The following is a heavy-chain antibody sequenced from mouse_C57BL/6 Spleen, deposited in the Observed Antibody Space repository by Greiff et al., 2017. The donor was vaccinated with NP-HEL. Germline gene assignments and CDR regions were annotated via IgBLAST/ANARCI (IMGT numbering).Heavy chain of an antibody. CDR1: GYTFTDYY. CDR3: ARPAGGYFDY. Sequence: EVQLQQSGPELVKPGASVKISCKASGYTFTDYYMNWVKQSHGKSLEWIGDINPNNGGTSYNQKFKGKATLTVDKSSSTAYMELRSLTSEDSAVYYCARPAGGYFDYWGQGTTLTVSS. V-gene: IGHV1-26*01. CDR2: INPNNGGT. J-gene: IGHJ2*01.